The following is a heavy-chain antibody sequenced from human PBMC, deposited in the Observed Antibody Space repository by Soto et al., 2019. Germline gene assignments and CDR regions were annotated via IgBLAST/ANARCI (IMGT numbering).Heavy chain of an antibody. CDR2: ISGSGGST. V-gene: IGHV3-23*01. Sequence: GGSLRLSCAASGFTFSSYAMSWVRQAPGKGLDWVSAISGSGGSTYYADSVKGRFTISRDNSKNTLYLQMNTRRAEDTALYYCAKAGAILATYYYSGMDVWGQGTTVTVSS. D-gene: IGHD5-12*01. J-gene: IGHJ6*02. CDR3: AKAGAILATYYYSGMDV. CDR1: GFTFSSYA.